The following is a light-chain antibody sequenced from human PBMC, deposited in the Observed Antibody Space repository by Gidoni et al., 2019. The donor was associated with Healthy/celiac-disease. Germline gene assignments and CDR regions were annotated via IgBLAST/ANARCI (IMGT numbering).Light chain of an antibody. CDR1: QSISSY. Sequence: DIQMTQSPSSLSASVGDRVTITCRASQSISSYLNWYQQKPGKAPKLLIYAASSLQSGVPSRFSGSGSGTDFTLTISSLQPDDFATYSCQQSYSTPPLTFGGGTKVEIK. J-gene: IGKJ4*01. CDR3: QQSYSTPPLT. CDR2: AAS. V-gene: IGKV1-39*01.